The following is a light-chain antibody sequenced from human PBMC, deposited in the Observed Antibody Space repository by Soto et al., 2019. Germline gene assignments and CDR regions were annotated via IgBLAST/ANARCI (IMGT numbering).Light chain of an antibody. CDR3: QQYGSSPPKT. CDR2: GAS. J-gene: IGKJ1*01. Sequence: EIVLTQSPGTLSLSPGERATLSCRASESLSSAYLAWYQQKPGQAPRLLLYGASTRATGIPDRFGGSGSGTEFTLTISRLEPEDFAVYYCQQYGSSPPKTFGQGTKVDIK. V-gene: IGKV3-20*01. CDR1: ESLSSAY.